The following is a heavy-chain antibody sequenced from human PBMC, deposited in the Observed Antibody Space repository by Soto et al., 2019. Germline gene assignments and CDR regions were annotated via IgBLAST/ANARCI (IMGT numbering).Heavy chain of an antibody. CDR3: ARLGDYYYYMDV. CDR2: IYYSGST. J-gene: IGHJ6*03. CDR1: GGSISSSSYY. Sequence: TSETLSLTCTVSGGSISSSSYYWGWIRQPPGKGLEWIGSIYYSGSTYYNPSLKSRVTISVDTSKNQFSLKLSSVTAADTAVYYCARLGDYYYYMDVWGKGTTVTVSS. V-gene: IGHV4-39*01.